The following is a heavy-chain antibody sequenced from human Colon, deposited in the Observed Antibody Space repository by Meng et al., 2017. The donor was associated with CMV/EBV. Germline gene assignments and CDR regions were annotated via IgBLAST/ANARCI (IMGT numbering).Heavy chain of an antibody. J-gene: IGHJ4*02. CDR2: INPSGGST. CDR1: GYTFTSYY. CDR3: ARARDSGSWLFDY. D-gene: IGHD6-13*01. V-gene: IGHV1-46*01. Sequence: ASVKVSCKASGYTFTSYYMHWVRQAPGQGLEWMGIINPSGGSTSYAQKFQGRVTMTRDTSTSTAYMVLSSLTSEDMAVYYCARARDSGSWLFDYWGQGSLVTVSS.